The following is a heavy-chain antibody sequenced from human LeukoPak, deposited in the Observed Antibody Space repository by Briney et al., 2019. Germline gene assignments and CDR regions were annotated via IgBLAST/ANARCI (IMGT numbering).Heavy chain of an antibody. CDR2: ISGSGGSA. CDR3: ARYRPGTTSYYYYYYMDV. Sequence: GGSLRLSCAASGFTCSSYAMSWVRQAPGKGLEWVSAISGSGGSAYYTDSVKGRFTISRDNSKNTLYLLMNSLRAEDTAVYYCARYRPGTTSYYYYYYMDVWGKGTTVTISS. D-gene: IGHD1-1*01. V-gene: IGHV3-23*01. J-gene: IGHJ6*03. CDR1: GFTCSSYA.